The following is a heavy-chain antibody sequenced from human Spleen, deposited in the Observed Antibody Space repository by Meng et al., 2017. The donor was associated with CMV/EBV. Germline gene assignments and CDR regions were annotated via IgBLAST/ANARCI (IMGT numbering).Heavy chain of an antibody. Sequence: GGSLRLSCAASGFTFSSYWMSWVRQAPGKGLEWVANIKQDGSEKYYVDSVKGRFTISRDNAKNSLYLQMNSLRAEDTAVYYCARASVVWSGYSCWFDSWGQGTLVTVSS. CDR1: GFTFSSYW. D-gene: IGHD3-3*01. CDR3: ARASVVWSGYSCWFDS. J-gene: IGHJ5*01. CDR2: IKQDGSEK. V-gene: IGHV3-7*01.